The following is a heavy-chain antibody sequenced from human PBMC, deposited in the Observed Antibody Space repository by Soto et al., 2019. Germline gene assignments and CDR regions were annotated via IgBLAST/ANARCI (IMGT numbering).Heavy chain of an antibody. D-gene: IGHD2-8*01. CDR3: SRVQCTNGIRYIAH. V-gene: IGHV1-46*01. J-gene: IGHJ5*02. Sequence: SCKASGYTFTSHYMHWVRQAPGRGLEWMGIINPSGQPEYAQKVQGRVTMTTDTSTNTAYMELRSLRSGDTAIYYCSRVQCTNGIRYIAHWGQGALVTVSS. CDR2: INPSGQP. CDR1: GYTFTSHY.